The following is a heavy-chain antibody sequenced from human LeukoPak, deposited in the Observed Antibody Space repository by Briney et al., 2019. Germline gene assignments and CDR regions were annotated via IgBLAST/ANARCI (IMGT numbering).Heavy chain of an antibody. V-gene: IGHV3-9*01. Sequence: GGSLRLSCAASGFTFDDYAMHWVRQAPGKGLEWVSGVSWNSAYMHYADSVKGRFTISRDNAKNSLYLQMNSLRAEDTAVYYCARSLAARPAKIDYWGQGTLVTVSS. CDR1: GFTFDDYA. J-gene: IGHJ4*02. D-gene: IGHD6-6*01. CDR3: ARSLAARPAKIDY. CDR2: VSWNSAYM.